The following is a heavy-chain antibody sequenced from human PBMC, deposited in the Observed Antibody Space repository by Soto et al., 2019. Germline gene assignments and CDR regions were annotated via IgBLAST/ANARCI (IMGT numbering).Heavy chain of an antibody. D-gene: IGHD2-15*01. CDR2: IYYSGNP. V-gene: IGHV4-59*11. Sequence: PSETLSLTCTVSGGSMSSHYWSWIRQPPGKGLEWIGYIYYSGNPNYNASLKSRLTISVDTSKSQFSLELTSVTTADTAVYYCARGGWSMDVWGQGTTVTVPS. CDR3: ARGGWSMDV. CDR1: GGSMSSHY. J-gene: IGHJ6*02.